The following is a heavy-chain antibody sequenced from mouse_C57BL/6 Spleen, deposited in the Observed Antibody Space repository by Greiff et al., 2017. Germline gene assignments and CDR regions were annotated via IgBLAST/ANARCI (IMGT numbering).Heavy chain of an antibody. CDR3: ARTCITSPDY. CDR1: GYAFSSSW. Sequence: QVQLQQSGPELVKPGASVKISCKASGYAFSSSWMSWVKQRPGKGLEWIGRIYPGDGDTNYNGKFKGKATLTADKSSSTAYMQLSSLTSEDSAVYFCARTCITSPDYWGQGTTLTVSS. CDR2: IYPGDGDT. V-gene: IGHV1-82*01. J-gene: IGHJ2*01.